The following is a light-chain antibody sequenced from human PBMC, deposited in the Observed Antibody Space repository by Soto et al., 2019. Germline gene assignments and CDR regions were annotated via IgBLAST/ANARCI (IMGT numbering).Light chain of an antibody. V-gene: IGLV2-14*01. CDR3: SSYTSSSTYV. CDR1: SSDVGGYNY. CDR2: EVS. Sequence: QSALTQPASVSGSPGQSITISCTGTSSDVGGYNYVSWYQQHPGKAPKLMIYEVSYRPSGVSNRFSGSKSGNTASLTISVLQAEDEADYYCSSYTSSSTYVFGTGTKLTVL. J-gene: IGLJ1*01.